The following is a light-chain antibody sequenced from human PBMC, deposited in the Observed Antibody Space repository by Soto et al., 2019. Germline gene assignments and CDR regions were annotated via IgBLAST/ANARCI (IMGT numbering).Light chain of an antibody. CDR2: GAY. CDR1: QNVATN. J-gene: IGKJ1*01. Sequence: TVMTQSPVTLSVSLGERATLSCRASQNVATNMAWYQQKPGQPPRLLVYGAYIRAPGVPARFSGSGSETPFTLTINRLQSADFAMYYCHQYNSGLRTFGRGTRVEV. V-gene: IGKV3-15*01. CDR3: HQYNSGLRT.